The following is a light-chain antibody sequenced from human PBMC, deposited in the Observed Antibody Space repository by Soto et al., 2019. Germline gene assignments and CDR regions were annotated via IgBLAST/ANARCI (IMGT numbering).Light chain of an antibody. CDR3: QQYNNWPPIT. V-gene: IGKV3D-15*01. CDR1: QSVTSN. Sequence: DIVVTQSQATLSVSPGERVTLHCRASQSVTSNLAWYQHKPGQSPRLLIYRASARATGVPDRCSGSGSGTEFTLTISSLQSEDFAVYYCQQYNNWPPITFRQGTRLENK. CDR2: RAS. J-gene: IGKJ5*01.